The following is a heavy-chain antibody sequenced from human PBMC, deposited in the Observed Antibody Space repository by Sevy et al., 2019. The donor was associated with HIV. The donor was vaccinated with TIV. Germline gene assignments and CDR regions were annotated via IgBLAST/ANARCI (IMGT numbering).Heavy chain of an antibody. CDR1: GFTFSSYS. CDR2: ISSSSSTI. D-gene: IGHD3-22*01. V-gene: IGHV3-48*02. J-gene: IGHJ5*02. Sequence: GSLRLSCAASGFTFSSYSMNWVRQAPGKGLEWVSYISSSSSTIYYADSVKGRFTISRDNAKNSLYLQMNSLRDEDTAVYYCARYTYYYDSSGYYEWFDPWGQGTLVTVSS. CDR3: ARYTYYYDSSGYYEWFDP.